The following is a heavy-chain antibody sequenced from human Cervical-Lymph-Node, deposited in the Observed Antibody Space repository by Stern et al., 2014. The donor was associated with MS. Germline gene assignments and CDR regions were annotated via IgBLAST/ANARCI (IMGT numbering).Heavy chain of an antibody. J-gene: IGHJ6*02. CDR1: GGTLSSYG. D-gene: IGHD6-25*01. Sequence: QVQLVQSGAEVKKPGSSVKVSCKASGGTLSSYGFSWVRQAPGQGLEWMGGIIPLFRTVNYAQKFRDRVTITADESASTVYMDLSSLRSDDSAVYYCANGRHSRGFSMDVWGQGTTVTVSS. CDR2: IIPLFRTV. V-gene: IGHV1-69*01. CDR3: ANGRHSRGFSMDV.